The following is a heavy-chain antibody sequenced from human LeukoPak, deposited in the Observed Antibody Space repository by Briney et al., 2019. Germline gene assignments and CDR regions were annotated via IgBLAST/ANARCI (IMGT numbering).Heavy chain of an antibody. J-gene: IGHJ4*02. CDR1: GGSISSYY. Sequence: PSETLSLTCTVSGGSISSYYWSWIRQPAGKGLEWIGRIYTSGSTNYNPSLKSRVTMSVDTSKNQFSLKLSSVTAADTAVYYCAREMYYYDSSGYWGRYFDYWGQGTLVTVSS. CDR2: IYTSGST. V-gene: IGHV4-4*07. CDR3: AREMYYYDSSGYWGRYFDY. D-gene: IGHD3-22*01.